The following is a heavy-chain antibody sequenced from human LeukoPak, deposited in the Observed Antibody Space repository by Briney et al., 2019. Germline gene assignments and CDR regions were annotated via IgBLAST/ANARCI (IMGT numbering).Heavy chain of an antibody. CDR1: GFTFSGSA. Sequence: GGSLRLSCAASGFTFSGSAMHWVRQASGKGLEWVGRIRSKPNSYATAYAASVKGRFTISRDDSKNTAYLQMNSLKTEDTAVYYCTRHMESAGGGARHFDYWGQGTLVTVSS. CDR2: IRSKPNSYAT. D-gene: IGHD3-16*01. V-gene: IGHV3-73*01. J-gene: IGHJ4*02. CDR3: TRHMESAGGGARHFDY.